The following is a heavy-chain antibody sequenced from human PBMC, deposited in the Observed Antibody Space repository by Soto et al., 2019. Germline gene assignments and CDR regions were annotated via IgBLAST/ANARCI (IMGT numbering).Heavy chain of an antibody. CDR2: IYYSGST. CDR1: GGSISSYY. Sequence: SETLSLTCTVSGGSISSYYWSWIRQPPGKGLEWIGYIYYSGSTNYNPSLKSRVTISVDTSKNQFSLKLSSVTAADTAVYYCARDSYSSSWYSFLRAFDIWGQGTMVTVSS. CDR3: ARDSYSSSWYSFLRAFDI. J-gene: IGHJ3*02. D-gene: IGHD6-13*01. V-gene: IGHV4-59*13.